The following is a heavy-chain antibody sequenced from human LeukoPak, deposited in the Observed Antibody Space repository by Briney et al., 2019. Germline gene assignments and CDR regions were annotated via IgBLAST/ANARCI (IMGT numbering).Heavy chain of an antibody. Sequence: SETLSLTCTVSGGSISSYYWSWIRQPPGKGLEWIGYIYYSGSTNYNPSLKSRVTISVDTSKNQFPLKLSSVTAADTAVYYCASGPYDYVWGSQSAFDIWGQGTMVTVSS. CDR3: ASGPYDYVWGSQSAFDI. J-gene: IGHJ3*02. D-gene: IGHD3-16*01. CDR1: GGSISSYY. CDR2: IYYSGST. V-gene: IGHV4-59*01.